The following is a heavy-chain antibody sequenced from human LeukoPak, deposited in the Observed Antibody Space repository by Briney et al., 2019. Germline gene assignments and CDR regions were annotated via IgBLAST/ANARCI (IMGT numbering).Heavy chain of an antibody. Sequence: GGSLRLSCAASGFTFSSYEMNWVRQAPGKGLEWVSYISSSGSTIYYADSVKGRFTISRENAKNSLCLQMNSLRAGDTAVYYCARDRYGMDVWGQGTTVTVSS. J-gene: IGHJ6*02. CDR1: GFTFSSYE. CDR2: ISSSGSTI. CDR3: ARDRYGMDV. V-gene: IGHV3-48*03.